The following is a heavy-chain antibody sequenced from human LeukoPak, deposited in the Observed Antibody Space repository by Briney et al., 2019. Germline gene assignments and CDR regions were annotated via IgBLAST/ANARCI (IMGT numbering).Heavy chain of an antibody. CDR1: GYTFTGYY. J-gene: IGHJ4*02. Sequence: ASVKVSCRASGYTFTGYYMHGVRQAPGQGLEWMGWINPNTGDTDYAQKFQGRVTMTEDTTISAAYMELSRLTFADTAVYYSASYPRYIRSPPFSYSGQGTLGTVSS. D-gene: IGHD5-12*01. CDR3: ASYPRYIRSPPFSY. CDR2: INPNTGDT. V-gene: IGHV1-2*02.